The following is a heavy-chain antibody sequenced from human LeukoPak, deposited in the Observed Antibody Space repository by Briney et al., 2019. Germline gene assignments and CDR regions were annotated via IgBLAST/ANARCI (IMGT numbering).Heavy chain of an antibody. CDR3: ARQYSSWFDY. Sequence: PGGSLRLSCAASGFTFDSQAMSWVRQAPGKGLVWVSRINSDGSSTSYADSVKGRFTIPRDNAKNTLYLQMSSLRAEDTAVYYCARQYSSWFDYWGQGTLVTVSS. V-gene: IGHV3-74*01. J-gene: IGHJ4*02. CDR2: INSDGSST. CDR1: GFTFDSQA. D-gene: IGHD6-6*01.